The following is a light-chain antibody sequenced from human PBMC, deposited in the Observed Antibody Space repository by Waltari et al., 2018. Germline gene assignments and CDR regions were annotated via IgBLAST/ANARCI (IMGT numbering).Light chain of an antibody. CDR1: SSNLGNYF. V-gene: IGLV1-51*01. CDR3: ATWDNSLTAVV. Sequence: QSVLTQPPSVSAAPGQKVPFSCSGSSSNLGNYFVSWYHQLPGATPKLLIYDNYKRPSGIPDRFSASKSGTSATLDITGLQIGDEADYYCATWDNSLTAVVFGGGTKLTVL. J-gene: IGLJ2*01. CDR2: DNY.